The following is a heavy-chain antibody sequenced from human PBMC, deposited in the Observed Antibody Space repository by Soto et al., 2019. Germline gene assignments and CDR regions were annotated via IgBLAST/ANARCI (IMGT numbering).Heavy chain of an antibody. CDR3: TTDSRTTMPEVRFDY. Sequence: LRLSCAASGFPFSNAWINWVRQTPGTGLQWVGRVKSKTDGGSADYAAPVKGRFAVSRDDSKNIVYLQMNSVKIEDTGVYYCTTDSRTTMPEVRFDYWGHGTLVTVSS. CDR1: GFPFSNAW. CDR2: VKSKTDGGSA. D-gene: IGHD3-10*01. J-gene: IGHJ4*01. V-gene: IGHV3-15*07.